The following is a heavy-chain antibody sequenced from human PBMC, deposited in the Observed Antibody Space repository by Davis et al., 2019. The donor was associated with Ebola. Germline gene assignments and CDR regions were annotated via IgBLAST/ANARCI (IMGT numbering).Heavy chain of an antibody. D-gene: IGHD3-16*01. Sequence: SWIRQPPGKALEWLALIYWDDDKRYSPSLKSRLTITKDTSKNQVVLTMTNMDPVDTATYYCAHRQGGGGMDVWGQGTTVTVSS. J-gene: IGHJ6*02. CDR3: AHRQGGGGMDV. V-gene: IGHV2-5*08. CDR2: IYWDDDK.